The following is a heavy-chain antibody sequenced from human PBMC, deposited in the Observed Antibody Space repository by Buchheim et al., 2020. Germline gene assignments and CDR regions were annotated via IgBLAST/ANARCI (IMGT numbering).Heavy chain of an antibody. CDR3: ARAVAGTLDY. CDR1: GFTFSSYA. D-gene: IGHD6-19*01. J-gene: IGHJ4*02. CDR2: ISYDGSNK. Sequence: QVQLVESGGGVVQPGRSLRLSCAASGFTFSSYAMHWVRQAPGKGRGWVAVISYDGSNKYYADSVKGRFTISRDNSKNTMYLQMNSLRAEDTAVYYCARAVAGTLDYWGQGTL. V-gene: IGHV3-30*04.